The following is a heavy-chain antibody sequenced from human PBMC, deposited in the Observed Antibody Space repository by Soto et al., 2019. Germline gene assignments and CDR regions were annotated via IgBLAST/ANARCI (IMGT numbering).Heavy chain of an antibody. CDR1: GFTFSDDY. V-gene: IGHV3-11*01. J-gene: IGHJ4*02. D-gene: IGHD6-19*01. Sequence: GGSLRLSCAGSGFTFSDDYMTWIRQAPGKGLEWVSYINTLSGAIYYADSVKGRFTISRDNAKNSLYLQMNSLRAEDTAVYYCARRLQWQLRPLDSWGRGTLVTVSS. CDR3: ARRLQWQLRPLDS. CDR2: INTLSGAI.